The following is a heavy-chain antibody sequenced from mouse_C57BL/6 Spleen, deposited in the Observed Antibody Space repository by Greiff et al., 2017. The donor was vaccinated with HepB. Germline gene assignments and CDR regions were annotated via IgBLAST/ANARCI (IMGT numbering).Heavy chain of an antibody. CDR3: AYGYDRDYYFDY. J-gene: IGHJ2*01. V-gene: IGHV1-66*01. D-gene: IGHD2-2*01. CDR2: IYPGSGNT. Sequence: QVQLQQSGPELVKPGASVKISCKASGYSFTSYYIHWVKQRPGQGLEWIGWIYPGSGNTKYNEKFKGKATLTADTSSSTAYMQLSSLTSEDSAVYYCAYGYDRDYYFDYWGQGTTLTVSS. CDR1: GYSFTSYY.